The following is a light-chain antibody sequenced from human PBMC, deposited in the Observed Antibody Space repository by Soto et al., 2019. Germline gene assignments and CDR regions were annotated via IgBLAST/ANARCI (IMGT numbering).Light chain of an antibody. CDR3: QKYNSAPGT. Sequence: DIQMTQSPSSLSASVGDRVTITCRASEGIINYLAWYQQKPGKVPKLLIYAASTLQSGVPSRFSGSGSGTDFTLPISGLQPEGVETSFFQKYNSAPGTFGHGTKVDIK. V-gene: IGKV1-27*01. J-gene: IGKJ3*01. CDR2: AAS. CDR1: EGIINY.